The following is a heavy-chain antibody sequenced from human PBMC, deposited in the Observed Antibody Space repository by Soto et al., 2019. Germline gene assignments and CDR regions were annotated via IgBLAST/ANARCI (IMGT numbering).Heavy chain of an antibody. CDR1: GYTFTSYG. V-gene: IGHV1-18*01. CDR3: ARDQHCSGGSCYAWFDY. Sequence: ASVKVSCKASGYTFTSYGISWVRQAPGQGLEWMGWISAYNGNTNYAQKLQGRVTMTTDTSTSTAYMELRSLRSDDTAVYYCARDQHCSGGSCYAWFDYWGQGTLVTVSS. CDR2: ISAYNGNT. D-gene: IGHD2-15*01. J-gene: IGHJ4*02.